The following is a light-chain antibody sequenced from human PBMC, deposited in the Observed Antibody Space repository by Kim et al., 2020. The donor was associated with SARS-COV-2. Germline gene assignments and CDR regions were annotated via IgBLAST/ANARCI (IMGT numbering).Light chain of an antibody. J-gene: IGKJ3*01. CDR3: QQFGDSPIFT. CDR1: QSVSGSY. CDR2: GAS. Sequence: EIVLTQSPGTLSLSPGERATLYCRASQSVSGSYLAWYQQKPGQAPRLLIYGASRRATGIPDRFSGGGSGTDFTLTISRLEPEDLGVYYCQQFGDSPIFTFGPGTKVDIK. V-gene: IGKV3-20*01.